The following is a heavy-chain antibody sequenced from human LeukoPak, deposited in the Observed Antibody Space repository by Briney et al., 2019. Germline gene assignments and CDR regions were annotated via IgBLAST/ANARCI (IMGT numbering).Heavy chain of an antibody. CDR3: AKGRTMVRGVIDYFDY. CDR2: ISWNSGSI. Sequence: GGSLRLSCAASGFTFDDYAMHWVRQAPGKGLEWVSGISWNSGSIGYADSVKGRFTISRDNAKNSLYLQMNSLRAGDTALYYCAKGRTMVRGVIDYFDYWGQGTLVTVSS. CDR1: GFTFDDYA. V-gene: IGHV3-9*01. J-gene: IGHJ4*02. D-gene: IGHD3-10*01.